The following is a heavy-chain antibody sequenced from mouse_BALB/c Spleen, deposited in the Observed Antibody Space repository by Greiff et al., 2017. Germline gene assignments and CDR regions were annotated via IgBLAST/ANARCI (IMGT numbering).Heavy chain of an antibody. CDR1: GFTFSSYG. Sequence: EVQLVESGGGLVQPGGSLKLSCAASGFTFSSYGMSWVRQTPDKRLELVATINSNGGSTYYPDSVKGRFTISRDNAKNTLYLQMSSLKSEDTAMYYCARDPPYYYGSRRTFMDYWGQGTSVTVSS. J-gene: IGHJ4*01. CDR3: ARDPPYYYGSRRTFMDY. D-gene: IGHD1-1*01. CDR2: INSNGGST. V-gene: IGHV5-6-3*01.